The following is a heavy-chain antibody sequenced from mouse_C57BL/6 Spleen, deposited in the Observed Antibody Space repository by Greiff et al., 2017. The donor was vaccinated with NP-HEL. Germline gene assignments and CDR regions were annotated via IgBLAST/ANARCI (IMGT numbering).Heavy chain of an antibody. Sequence: EVHLVESGGGLVKPGGSLKLSCAASGFTFSDYGMHWVRQAPEQGLEWVAYISSGSSTIYYADTVKGRFTISRDNAKNTLFLHRTSLRSEDTAMYDCERLYDDGNWYFDVWGTGTTVTVAS. CDR3: ERLYDDGNWYFDV. V-gene: IGHV5-17*01. CDR1: GFTFSDYG. D-gene: IGHD2-3*01. CDR2: ISSGSSTI. J-gene: IGHJ1*03.